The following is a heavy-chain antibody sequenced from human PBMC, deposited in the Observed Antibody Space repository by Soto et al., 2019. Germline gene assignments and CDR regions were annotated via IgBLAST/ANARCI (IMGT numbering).Heavy chain of an antibody. D-gene: IGHD2-2*02. Sequence: ASVKVSCKASGYTFTSYDINWVRQATGQGLEWMGWMNPNSGNTGYALKFQGRVTMTRNTSISTAYMELSSLRSEDTAVYYCARGKKRYCSSTSCYTVDYWGQGTLVTVSS. CDR1: GYTFTSYD. CDR2: MNPNSGNT. CDR3: ARGKKRYCSSTSCYTVDY. V-gene: IGHV1-8*01. J-gene: IGHJ4*02.